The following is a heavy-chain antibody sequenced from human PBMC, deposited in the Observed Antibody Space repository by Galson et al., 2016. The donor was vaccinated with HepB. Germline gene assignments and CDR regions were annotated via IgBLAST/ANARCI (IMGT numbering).Heavy chain of an antibody. CDR2: LDWDDDK. Sequence: PALVKPTQTLTLTCTFSGFSLTTSGMRVNWLRPPPGKALEWLARLDWDDDKFYSTSLKTRLTISKDTSKNQVVLTMTNMDPVDTATYHCARSTYYGDYVYFDYWGQGTLVTVSS. CDR1: GFSLTTSGMR. CDR3: ARSTYYGDYVYFDY. V-gene: IGHV2-70*04. J-gene: IGHJ4*02. D-gene: IGHD4-17*01.